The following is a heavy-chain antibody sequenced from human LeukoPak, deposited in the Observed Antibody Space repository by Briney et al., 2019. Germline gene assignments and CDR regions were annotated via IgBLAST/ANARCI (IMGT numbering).Heavy chain of an antibody. V-gene: IGHV3-48*03. D-gene: IGHD6-6*01. J-gene: IGHJ4*02. CDR1: GFTRSNYE. CDR2: ISRSGSPI. Sequence: GGSLRLSCAASGFTRSNYEMNWVRQAPGKGLEWLSYISRSGSPIYYADSVKGRFTISRDNAKNSLYLQMNSLRAEDTAVYYCARDLVYWGQGTLVTVSS. CDR3: ARDLVY.